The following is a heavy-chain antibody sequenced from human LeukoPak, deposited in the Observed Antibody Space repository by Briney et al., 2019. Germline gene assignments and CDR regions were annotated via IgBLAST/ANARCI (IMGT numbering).Heavy chain of an antibody. Sequence: PSETLSLTCTVSGYSISSGYYWGWIRQPPGKGLEWIGSIYHSGSTYYNPSLKSRVTISVDTSKNQFSLKLSSVTAADTAVYYCARDQRGTVTRTGAFDIWGQGTMVTVSS. CDR1: GYSISSGYY. CDR2: IYHSGST. J-gene: IGHJ3*02. CDR3: ARDQRGTVTRTGAFDI. D-gene: IGHD4-17*01. V-gene: IGHV4-38-2*02.